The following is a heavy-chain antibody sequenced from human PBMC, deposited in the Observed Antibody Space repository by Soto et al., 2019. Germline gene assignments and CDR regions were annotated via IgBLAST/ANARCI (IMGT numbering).Heavy chain of an antibody. CDR1: GGTFSSYA. V-gene: IGHV1-69*12. Sequence: QVQLVQSGAEVKKPGSSVKVSCKASGGTFSSYAISWVRQAPGQGLEWMGGIIPIFGTANYAQKFQVRVTITADESTSTAYMELRSLRSADTAVYYCARHVPAAGYYYGMDVWGQGTTVTVSS. D-gene: IGHD2-2*01. J-gene: IGHJ6*02. CDR2: IIPIFGTA. CDR3: ARHVPAAGYYYGMDV.